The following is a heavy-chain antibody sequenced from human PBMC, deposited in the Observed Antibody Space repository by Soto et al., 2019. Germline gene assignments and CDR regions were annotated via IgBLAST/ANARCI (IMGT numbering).Heavy chain of an antibody. CDR3: AKDKGSSTSYFDF. CDR1: GFTFRSYG. J-gene: IGHJ4*02. CDR2: ISYEGSNE. D-gene: IGHD1-26*01. Sequence: QVQLVESGGGVVQPGRSLRLSCAASGFTFRSYGMHWVRQAPGKGLEWVAVISYEGSNEFYADSVKGRLTNSRDNSKNTLYLQMNSLSPEDTAVYFCAKDKGSSTSYFDFWGRGALVTVSS. V-gene: IGHV3-30*18.